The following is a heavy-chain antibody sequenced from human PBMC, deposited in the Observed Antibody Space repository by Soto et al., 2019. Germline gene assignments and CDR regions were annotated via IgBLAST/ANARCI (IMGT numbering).Heavy chain of an antibody. CDR1: GFTFDDYT. J-gene: IGHJ6*02. CDR2: ISWDGGST. Sequence: PGGSLRLSCAASGFTFDDYTMHWVRQAPGKGLEWVSLISWDGGSTYYADSVKGRFTISRDNSKNSLYLQMNSLRTEDAALYYCAKAVGATHYYYYYAMDVWGHGTTVTV. V-gene: IGHV3-43*01. D-gene: IGHD1-26*01. CDR3: AKAVGATHYYYYYAMDV.